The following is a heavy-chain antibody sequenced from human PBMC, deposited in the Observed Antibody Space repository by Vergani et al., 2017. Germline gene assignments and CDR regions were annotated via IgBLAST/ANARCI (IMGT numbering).Heavy chain of an antibody. D-gene: IGHD3-22*01. V-gene: IGHV3-33*01. Sequence: QVQLVESGGGVVQPGRSLRLSCAASGFTFSSYGMHWVRQAPGKGLEWVAVIWYDGSNKYYADSVKGRFTISRDNSKNTLYLQMNSLRAEDTAVYYCARALYYYDSSGYYQYYFDYWGQGTLVTVSS. CDR2: IWYDGSNK. CDR1: GFTFSSYG. CDR3: ARALYYYDSSGYYQYYFDY. J-gene: IGHJ4*02.